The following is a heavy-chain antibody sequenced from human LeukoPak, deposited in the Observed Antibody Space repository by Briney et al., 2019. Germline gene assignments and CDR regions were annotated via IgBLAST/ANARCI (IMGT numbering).Heavy chain of an antibody. CDR1: GYTFTSYG. J-gene: IGHJ4*02. D-gene: IGHD4-11*01. Sequence: ASVKVSCKASGYTFTSYGISWVRQAPGQGLEWMGWISAYNGNANYAQKLQGRVTMTTDTSTSTAYMELRSLRSDDTAVYYCVRDKGDYSNAYYFDYWGQGTLVTVSS. CDR3: VRDKGDYSNAYYFDY. V-gene: IGHV1-18*01. CDR2: ISAYNGNA.